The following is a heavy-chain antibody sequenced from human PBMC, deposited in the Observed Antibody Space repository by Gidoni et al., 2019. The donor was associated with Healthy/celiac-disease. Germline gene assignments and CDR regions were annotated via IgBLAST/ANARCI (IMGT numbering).Heavy chain of an antibody. CDR3: AKDLGGYGQGNYYYYYGMDV. CDR2: ISYDGSNK. D-gene: IGHD3-16*01. J-gene: IGHJ6*02. CDR1: GFTLSSYG. V-gene: IGHV3-30*18. Sequence: QVQLVESGGGVVQPGRSLRLSWAAPGFTLSSYGMRWVRQAPGKGLEWVAVISYDGSNKYYADSVKGRFTISRDNSKNTLYLQMNSLRAEDTAVYYCAKDLGGYGQGNYYYYYGMDVWGQGTTVTVSS.